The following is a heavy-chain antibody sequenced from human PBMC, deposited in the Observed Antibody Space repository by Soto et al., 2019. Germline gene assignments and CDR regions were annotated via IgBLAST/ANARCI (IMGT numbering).Heavy chain of an antibody. V-gene: IGHV4-59*01. CDR1: GGSIRGFY. J-gene: IGHJ5*02. D-gene: IGHD3-9*01. Sequence: SETLSLTCTVSGGSIRGFYWSWIRQPPGKELEWIGNIYYSGSTNYNPSLKSRVTISVDTSKNLFSLKLSSVTAADTAVYYCARGCYDILTGYYDPHWFDPWGQGTLVTVSS. CDR2: IYYSGST. CDR3: ARGCYDILTGYYDPHWFDP.